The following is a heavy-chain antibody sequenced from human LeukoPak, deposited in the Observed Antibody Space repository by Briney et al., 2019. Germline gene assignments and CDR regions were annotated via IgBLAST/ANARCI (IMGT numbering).Heavy chain of an antibody. Sequence: GGSLRLSCAVSGFTFSSYTMNWVRQAPGKGLEWVSTIRTSSSYKYYADSVKGRFTISRDNAKNSLYLQMNSLRAEDTAVYYCARDLEDYNNYGEMAIWGQGTLVTVAS. CDR1: GFTFSSYT. CDR3: ARDLEDYNNYGEMAI. CDR2: IRTSSSYK. V-gene: IGHV3-21*01. D-gene: IGHD4-11*01. J-gene: IGHJ4*02.